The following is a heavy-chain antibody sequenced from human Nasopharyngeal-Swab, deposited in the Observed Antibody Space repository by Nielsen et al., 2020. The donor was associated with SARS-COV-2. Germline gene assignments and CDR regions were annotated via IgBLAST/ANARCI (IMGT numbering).Heavy chain of an antibody. J-gene: IGHJ4*02. D-gene: IGHD6-6*01. CDR3: ARVFKESGFSRSSGPFDY. V-gene: IGHV4-61*01. CDR2: IYYRGST. Sequence: SQPLSPTCPVSGGSVSSGSYYWSWIRQPPGKGLEWTGYIYYRGSTNYNPSLKSRVTISVDTSQNQFSLKLSSVTAADTAVYYCARVFKESGFSRSSGPFDYWGQGTLVTVSS. CDR1: GGSVSSGSYY.